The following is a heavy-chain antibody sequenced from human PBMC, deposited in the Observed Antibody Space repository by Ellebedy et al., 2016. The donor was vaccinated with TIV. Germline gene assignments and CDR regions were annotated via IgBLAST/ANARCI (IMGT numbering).Heavy chain of an antibody. CDR3: ARGGSDILTDHWYFDL. CDR1: GFTFSSYA. Sequence: GESLKISCAASGFTFSSYAMSWVRQAPGKGLEWVSAISGSGGSTYYADSVKGRFTISRDNSKNTLYLQMNSLRAEDTAVYYCARGGSDILTDHWYFDLWGRGTLVTVSS. J-gene: IGHJ2*01. D-gene: IGHD3-9*01. V-gene: IGHV3-23*01. CDR2: ISGSGGST.